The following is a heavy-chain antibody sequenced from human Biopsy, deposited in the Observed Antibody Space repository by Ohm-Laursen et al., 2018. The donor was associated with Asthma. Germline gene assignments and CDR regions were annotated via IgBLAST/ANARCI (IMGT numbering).Heavy chain of an antibody. CDR1: GFTFDDYG. Sequence: SLRLSCTASGFTFDDYGMHWVRQAPGKGLGWVSGISWNSGSIGYADSVKGRFTISRDNAKNSLYLQMNSLRVEDTVLYYCAKATLGDIGKDYWGQGTLVTVSS. CDR2: ISWNSGSI. D-gene: IGHD2-21*01. V-gene: IGHV3-9*01. J-gene: IGHJ4*02. CDR3: AKATLGDIGKDY.